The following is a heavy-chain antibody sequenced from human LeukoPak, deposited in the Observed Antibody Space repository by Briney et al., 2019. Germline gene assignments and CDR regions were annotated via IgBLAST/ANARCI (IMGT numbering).Heavy chain of an antibody. Sequence: GASVKVSCKASGYTFTSYGISWVRQAPGRGLEWMGWISAYNGNTNYAQKLQGRVTMTTDTSTSTAYVELRSLRSDDTAVYYCATRAGGSYYYYWGQGTLVTVSS. CDR2: ISAYNGNT. J-gene: IGHJ4*02. V-gene: IGHV1-18*01. D-gene: IGHD1-26*01. CDR1: GYTFTSYG. CDR3: ATRAGGSYYYY.